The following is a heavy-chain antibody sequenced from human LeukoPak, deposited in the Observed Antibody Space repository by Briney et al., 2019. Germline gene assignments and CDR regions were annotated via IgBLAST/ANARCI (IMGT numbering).Heavy chain of an antibody. Sequence: GGSLRLSCAASGFTFSDYSMNWVRQAPGKGLEWVSVVSGSGGSTYYADSVKGRFTISRDNSNNTLYLQMNSLRAEDTAVYYCAKHRDYIWGSYRQTYFDSWGQGTLVTVSS. V-gene: IGHV3-23*01. CDR2: VSGSGGST. CDR3: AKHRDYIWGSYRQTYFDS. CDR1: GFTFSDYS. D-gene: IGHD3-16*02. J-gene: IGHJ4*02.